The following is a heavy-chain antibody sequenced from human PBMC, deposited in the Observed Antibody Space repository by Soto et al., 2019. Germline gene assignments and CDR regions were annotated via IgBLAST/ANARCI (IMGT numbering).Heavy chain of an antibody. D-gene: IGHD3-10*01. CDR3: ARRITMVRGPYYYYAMDV. CDR1: RFTFISHT. J-gene: IGHJ6*02. CDR2: ITSTSSTK. Sequence: HHWGSLRISCAASRFTFISHTMNWVRQDPGKGLEWISYITSTSSTKNYADSVKGRFTISRDNANNSLYLQMNSLRDEDTAVYYCARRITMVRGPYYYYAMDVWGQGTTVTVSS. V-gene: IGHV3-48*02.